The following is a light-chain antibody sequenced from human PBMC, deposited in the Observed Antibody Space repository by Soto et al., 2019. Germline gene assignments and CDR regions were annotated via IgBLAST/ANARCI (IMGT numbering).Light chain of an antibody. CDR1: SSDVGGYNY. V-gene: IGLV2-14*01. J-gene: IGLJ2*01. CDR3: SSYTGSSTYVV. Sequence: QSALTQPASVSGSPGQSITISCTGTSSDVGGYNYVSWYQQHPGKAPKLMIYDVNNRPSGVSNRFSGSKSGNTASLTISGRQAEDEADYDCSSYTGSSTYVVFGGGTKLTVL. CDR2: DVN.